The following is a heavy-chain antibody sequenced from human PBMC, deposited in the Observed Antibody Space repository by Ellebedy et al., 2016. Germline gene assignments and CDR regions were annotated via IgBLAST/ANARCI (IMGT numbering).Heavy chain of an antibody. CDR2: ISAYNGNT. Sequence: ASVKVSCKASGYTFTSYGISWVRQAPGQGLEWMGWISAYNGNTNYAQKLQGRVTMTTDTSTSTAYMELRSLRSDDTAVYYCARDKRVYSYGINSFDYWGQGTLVTVSS. CDR1: GYTFTSYG. V-gene: IGHV1-18*01. CDR3: ARDKRVYSYGINSFDY. J-gene: IGHJ4*02. D-gene: IGHD5-18*01.